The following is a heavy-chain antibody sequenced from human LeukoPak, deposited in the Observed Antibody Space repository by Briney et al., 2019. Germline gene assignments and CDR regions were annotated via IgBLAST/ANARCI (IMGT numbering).Heavy chain of an antibody. CDR2: IWYDGSNK. V-gene: IGHV3-30*02. CDR1: GFSFSDYG. CDR3: ARAQGDYFGY. J-gene: IGHJ4*02. Sequence: GGSLRLSCAASGFSFSDYGMHWVRQAPGKGPEWVAIIWYDGSNKYYADSVKGRFTVSRDNSKNTLYLQMNSLRAEDTAVYYCARAQGDYFGYWGQGTLVTVSS.